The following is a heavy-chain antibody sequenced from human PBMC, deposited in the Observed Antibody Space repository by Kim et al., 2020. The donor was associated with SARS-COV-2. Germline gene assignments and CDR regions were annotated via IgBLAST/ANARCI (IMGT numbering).Heavy chain of an antibody. D-gene: IGHD3-22*01. CDR1: GYTFTSYA. CDR3: ARERGEDYYDSSGYPMGWFDP. Sequence: ASVKVSCKASGYTFTSYAMHWVRQAPGQRLEWMGWINAGNGNTKYSQKFQGRVTITRDTSASTAYMELSSLRSEDTAVYYCARERGEDYYDSSGYPMGWFDPWGQGTLVTVSS. J-gene: IGHJ5*02. V-gene: IGHV1-3*01. CDR2: INAGNGNT.